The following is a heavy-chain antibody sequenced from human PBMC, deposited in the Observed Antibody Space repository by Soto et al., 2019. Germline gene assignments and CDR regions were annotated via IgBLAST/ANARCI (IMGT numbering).Heavy chain of an antibody. CDR2: ISAYNGNT. CDR3: ARVPLGGSSWYPSEYFQH. D-gene: IGHD6-13*01. V-gene: IGHV1-18*01. J-gene: IGHJ1*01. Sequence: QVQLVQSGAEVKKPGASVKVSCKASGYTFTSYGISWVRQAPGQGLEWMGWISAYNGNTNYAQKLQGRVTMTTDTXAXTXXLELRSLSADDTAVYYCARVPLGGSSWYPSEYFQHWGQGTLVTVSS. CDR1: GYTFTSYG.